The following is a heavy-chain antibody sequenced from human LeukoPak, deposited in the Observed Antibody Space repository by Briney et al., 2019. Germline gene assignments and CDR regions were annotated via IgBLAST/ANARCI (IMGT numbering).Heavy chain of an antibody. CDR3: ARGGVAVAGTFYYYGMDV. V-gene: IGHV3-48*03. J-gene: IGHJ6*02. D-gene: IGHD6-19*01. CDR1: GFTFSTYE. CDR2: ISTSGSSR. Sequence: PGGSLRLSCAASGFTFSTYEMNWVRQAPGKGLEWVSYISTSGSSRFYADSVRGRFTLSRDNVKDSLSLQMNSLRVEDTAVYFCARGGVAVAGTFYYYGMDVWGQGTTVTVSS.